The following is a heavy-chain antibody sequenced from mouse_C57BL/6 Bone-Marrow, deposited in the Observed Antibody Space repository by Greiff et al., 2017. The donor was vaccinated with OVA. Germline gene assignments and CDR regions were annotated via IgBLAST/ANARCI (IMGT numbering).Heavy chain of an antibody. V-gene: IGHV5-17*01. J-gene: IGHJ2*01. CDR3: ARRMVTTGGYFDY. CDR2: ISSGSSTI. D-gene: IGHD2-3*01. CDR1: GFTFSDYG. Sequence: EVQLVESGGGLVKPGGSLKLSCAASGFTFSDYGMHWVRQAPEKGLEWVAYISSGSSTIYYADTVKGRFTISRDNAKNTLFLQMTSLRSEDTAMYYCARRMVTTGGYFDYWGQGTTLTVSS.